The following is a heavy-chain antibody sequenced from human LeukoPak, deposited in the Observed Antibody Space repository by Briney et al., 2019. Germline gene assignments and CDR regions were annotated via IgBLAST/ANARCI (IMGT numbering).Heavy chain of an antibody. CDR2: IIPIFGTA. CDR1: GGTFSSYA. J-gene: IGHJ4*02. D-gene: IGHD4-17*01. Sequence: SVKVSCKASGGTFSSYAISWVRQAPGQGLEWMGGIIPIFGTANYAQKFQGRVPITADESTSTAYMELSSLRSEDTAVYYCARDYGYGDYVYFDYWGQGTLVTVSS. V-gene: IGHV1-69*13. CDR3: ARDYGYGDYVYFDY.